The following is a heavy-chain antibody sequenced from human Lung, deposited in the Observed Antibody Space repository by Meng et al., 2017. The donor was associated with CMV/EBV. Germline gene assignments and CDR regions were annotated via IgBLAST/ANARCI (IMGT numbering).Heavy chain of an antibody. V-gene: IGHV3-48*03. CDR1: GFTLSLFE. CDR3: ARTPRGYSYGYSAYCFDY. Sequence: GESXKIPFAASGFTLSLFEMNWVRQAPGKGLEWISYINDDTNNKYYADSVKGRFPILRDNAHNSLYLQMSSLKADDTAVYFCARTPRGYSYGYSAYCFDYXGQGXLVTVSS. CDR2: INDDTNNK. J-gene: IGHJ4*02. D-gene: IGHD5-18*01.